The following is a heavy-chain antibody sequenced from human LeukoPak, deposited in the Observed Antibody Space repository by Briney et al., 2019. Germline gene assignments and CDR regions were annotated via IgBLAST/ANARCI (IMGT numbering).Heavy chain of an antibody. CDR2: ISWNSGTI. CDR3: AKGGSGSYSLDAFDI. V-gene: IGHV3-9*01. Sequence: GGSLRLSCAASGFTFDDYAMHWVRQAPGKGLEWVSGISWNSGTIGYADSVKGRFTISRDNAKNSLYLQMNSLRAEDTALYYCAKGGSGSYSLDAFDIWGQGTMVTVSS. D-gene: IGHD1-26*01. CDR1: GFTFDDYA. J-gene: IGHJ3*02.